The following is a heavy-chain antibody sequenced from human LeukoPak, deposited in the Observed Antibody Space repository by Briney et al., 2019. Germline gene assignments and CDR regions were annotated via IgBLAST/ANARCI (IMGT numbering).Heavy chain of an antibody. J-gene: IGHJ6*03. D-gene: IGHD2-15*01. CDR3: ASCSGGSCYSGYYYYYMDV. CDR1: GYTFTGYY. CDR2: INPNSGGT. V-gene: IGHV1-2*02. Sequence: GGSLRLSCAASGYTFTGYYMHWVRQAPGQGLEWMGWINPNSGGTNYAQKFQGRVTMTRDTSVSTAYMELSRLRSDDTAVYYCASCSGGSCYSGYYYYYMDVWGKGTTVTVSS.